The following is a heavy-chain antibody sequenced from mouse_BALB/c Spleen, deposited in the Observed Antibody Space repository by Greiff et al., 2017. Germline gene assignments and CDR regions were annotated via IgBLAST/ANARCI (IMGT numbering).Heavy chain of an antibody. CDR2: INPSTGYT. CDR1: GYTFTSYW. CDR3: ARFSNHRFAY. J-gene: IGHJ3*01. D-gene: IGHD2-5*01. V-gene: IGHV1-7*01. Sequence: QVQLQQSGAELAKPGASVKMSCKASGYTFTSYWRHWVKQRPGQGLEWIGYINPSTGYTEYNQKFKDKATLTADKSSSTDYMQLSSLTSDDSAVYYCARFSNHRFAYWGQGTLVTVSA.